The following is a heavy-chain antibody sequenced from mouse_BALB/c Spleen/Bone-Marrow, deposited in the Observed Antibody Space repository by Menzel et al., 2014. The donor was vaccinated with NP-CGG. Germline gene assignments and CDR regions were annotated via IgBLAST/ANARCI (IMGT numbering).Heavy chain of an antibody. D-gene: IGHD2-12*01. Sequence: EVKVVDSGPELVKPGASVKVSCKASGYTFTGYNMYWVKQSHGKSLEWIGYVDPYNGGTNYNQKFKGKATLTVDKSSSTAYMHLNSLTSEDSAVYYCAREGNTTKVDYGLDYWGQGTAVTVSS. CDR3: AREGNTTKVDYGLDY. V-gene: IGHV1S135*01. J-gene: IGHJ4*01. CDR2: VDPYNGGT. CDR1: GYTFTGYN.